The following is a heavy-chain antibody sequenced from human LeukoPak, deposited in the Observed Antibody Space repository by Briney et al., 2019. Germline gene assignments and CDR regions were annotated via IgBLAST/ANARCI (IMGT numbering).Heavy chain of an antibody. D-gene: IGHD1-26*01. CDR2: IYYSGGT. Sequence: SETLSLTCTVSGGSISSYYWSWIRQPPGKGLEWIGYIYYSGGTNYNPSLKSRVTISVDTSKNQFSLKLSSVTAADTAVYYCARHPSASGSWFDPWGQGTLVTVSS. CDR1: GGSISSYY. CDR3: ARHPSASGSWFDP. J-gene: IGHJ5*02. V-gene: IGHV4-59*08.